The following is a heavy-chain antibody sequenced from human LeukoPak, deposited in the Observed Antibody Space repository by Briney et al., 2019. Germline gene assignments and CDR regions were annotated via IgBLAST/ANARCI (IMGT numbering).Heavy chain of an antibody. CDR3: SSELVAATKFAHRGMDA. CDR1: GFAFDYYW. CDR2: IHSDGGVT. D-gene: IGHD1-26*01. V-gene: IGHV3-74*01. Sequence: PGGSLRLSCAASGFAFDYYWMNWVRQAPGKRLVWVSRIHSDGGVTRYADSVQGRFTISRDNAKSTLYLQMNDLTVEDTGVYFCSSELVAATKFAHRGMDAWGQGTTVPVSS. J-gene: IGHJ6*02.